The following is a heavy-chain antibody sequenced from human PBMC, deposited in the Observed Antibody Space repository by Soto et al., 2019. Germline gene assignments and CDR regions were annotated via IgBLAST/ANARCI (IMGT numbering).Heavy chain of an antibody. CDR2: ISSHGRDT. V-gene: IGHV3-30*18. J-gene: IGHJ3*01. CDR1: GFTFYNYG. CDR3: AKDQGIAASHGID. Sequence: QVQLVESGGGVVQPGTSLRLSCAASGFTFYNYGMHWVRQAPGTGLGWVAAISSHGRDTYYADSVKGRLTISRDNSKNTLYLQMHSLRAEDTAVYYCAKDQGIAASHGIDWGQGTMVTVSS. D-gene: IGHD6-13*01.